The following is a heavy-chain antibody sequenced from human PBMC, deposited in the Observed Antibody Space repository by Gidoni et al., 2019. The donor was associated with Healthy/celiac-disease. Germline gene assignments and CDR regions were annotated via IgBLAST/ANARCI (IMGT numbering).Heavy chain of an antibody. V-gene: IGHV3-30*03. CDR2: ISYDGSNK. J-gene: IGHJ4*02. CDR3: AASRGGAAAGINY. Sequence: QVQLVESGGGVVQPGRSLRLSCAASGFTFSSYVMHWGRQAPGKGLEWVAVISYDGSNKYYADSVKGRFTISRDNSKNTLYLQMNSLRAEDTAVYYCAASRGGAAAGINYWGQGTLVTVSS. D-gene: IGHD6-13*01. CDR1: GFTFSSYV.